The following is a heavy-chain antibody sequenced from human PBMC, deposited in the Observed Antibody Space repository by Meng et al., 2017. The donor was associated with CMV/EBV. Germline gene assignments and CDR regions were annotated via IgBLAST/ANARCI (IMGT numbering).Heavy chain of an antibody. V-gene: IGHV3-66*02. CDR3: VGRYQEWLLSELDY. Sequence: GESLKISCAAPGFTVSSNYMSWVRQAPGKGLEWVSVIYSGGSTYYADSVKGRFTISRDHSKNTLYLQMNSLRAEDTAVYYCVGRYQEWLLSELDYWGQGTLVTVSS. CDR2: IYSGGST. CDR1: GFTVSSNY. J-gene: IGHJ4*02. D-gene: IGHD3-3*01.